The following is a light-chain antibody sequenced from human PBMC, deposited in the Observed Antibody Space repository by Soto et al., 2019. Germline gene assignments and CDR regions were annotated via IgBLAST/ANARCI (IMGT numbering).Light chain of an antibody. CDR2: DVS. CDR3: SAYAGSYTVVV. CDR1: SSDVGGYNY. J-gene: IGLJ2*01. V-gene: IGLV2-11*01. Sequence: QSVLTQPRSVSGSPGQSVTISCTGTSSDVGGYNYVSWYQQHPGKAPKLMIYDVSQRPSGVPDRFSGSKSGNTASLAISGLQAEDEADYYCSAYAGSYTVVVFGGGTKVTVL.